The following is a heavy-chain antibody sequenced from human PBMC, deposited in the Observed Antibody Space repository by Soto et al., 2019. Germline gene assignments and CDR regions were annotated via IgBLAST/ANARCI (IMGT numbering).Heavy chain of an antibody. CDR2: LIHGGST. Sequence: TSDTLYLTCAIYNASLGAFHWTWIRQPPGKGLEWIGELIHGGSTNYNPSLKSRVTFSLDTSKNQFSLQLMSVTAADTAVYYCARSPLSYDYVRQTWREVGDSFDIWGRGTLVTVSS. CDR3: ARSPLSYDYVRQTWREVGDSFDI. J-gene: IGHJ3*02. D-gene: IGHD3-16*01. CDR1: NASLGAFH. V-gene: IGHV4-34*12.